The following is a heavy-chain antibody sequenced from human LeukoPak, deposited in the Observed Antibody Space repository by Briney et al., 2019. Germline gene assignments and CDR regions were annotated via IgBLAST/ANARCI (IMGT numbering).Heavy chain of an antibody. D-gene: IGHD5-18*01. CDR3: ARDRWGYSYGGD. CDR2: ISGRSNYI. V-gene: IGHV3-21*01. Sequence: GGSLRLSCAASGFTFSTFSMNWVRQAPGKGLEWVSSISGRSNYIFYADSVKGRFTISRDNAENSLYLQMNSLRAEDTAVYYCARDRWGYSYGGDWGQGTLVTVSS. J-gene: IGHJ4*02. CDR1: GFTFSTFS.